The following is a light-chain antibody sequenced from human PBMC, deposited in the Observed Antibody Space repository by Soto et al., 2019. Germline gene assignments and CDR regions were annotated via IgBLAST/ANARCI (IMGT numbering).Light chain of an antibody. J-gene: IGKJ1*01. Sequence: DIQMTQSPSTLSASIGDRVTITCRASQSISSWLAWYQQKPGKAPKLLIYKASTLKSGVPSRFSGSGSVTEFTLTSRRLQPNDVATHYCKHYTRYSEEFGQGTKVDIK. CDR3: KHYTRYSEE. V-gene: IGKV1-5*03. CDR2: KAS. CDR1: QSISSW.